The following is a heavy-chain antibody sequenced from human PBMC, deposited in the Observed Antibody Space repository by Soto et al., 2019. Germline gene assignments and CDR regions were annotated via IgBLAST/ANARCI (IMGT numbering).Heavy chain of an antibody. V-gene: IGHV3-30*18. CDR3: AKERYYGSGSYYALGGY. CDR2: MSYDGSRE. Sequence: QVQLVESGGGVVQPGRSLRLSCAASGFTFSTYGIHWVRQAPGKGPEWVAVMSYDGSREYYADSVKGRFIISRDNSNNTVSLQMNRLGVEDTGIYYCAKERYYGSGSYYALGGYWGQGTQVTVSS. J-gene: IGHJ4*02. CDR1: GFTFSTYG. D-gene: IGHD3-10*01.